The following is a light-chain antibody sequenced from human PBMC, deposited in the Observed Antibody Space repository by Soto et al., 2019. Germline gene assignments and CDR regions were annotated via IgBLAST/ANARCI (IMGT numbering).Light chain of an antibody. CDR3: SSYTSSSTLV. CDR1: SSDVGGYNY. CDR2: EVS. Sequence: QSARTQPASVSGSPGQSITISCTGTSSDVGGYNYVFWYQQHPGKAPKLMIYEVSNRPSGVSNRFSGSKSGNTASLTISGLQAEDEADYYCSSYTSSSTLVFGTGTKVTVL. J-gene: IGLJ1*01. V-gene: IGLV2-14*01.